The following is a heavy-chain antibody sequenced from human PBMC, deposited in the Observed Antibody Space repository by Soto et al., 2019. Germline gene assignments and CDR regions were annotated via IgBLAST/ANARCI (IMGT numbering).Heavy chain of an antibody. D-gene: IGHD3-10*01. CDR1: GFTFSSYA. Sequence: SLSCAASGFTFSSYAMHWVRQAPGKGLEWVAVISYDGSNKYYADSVKGRFTISRDNSKNTLYLQMNSLRAEDTAVYYCARDHELGGYYDAIDVLGQANTVTV. CDR2: ISYDGSNK. J-gene: IGHJ6*01. CDR3: ARDHELGGYYDAIDV. V-gene: IGHV3-30-3*01.